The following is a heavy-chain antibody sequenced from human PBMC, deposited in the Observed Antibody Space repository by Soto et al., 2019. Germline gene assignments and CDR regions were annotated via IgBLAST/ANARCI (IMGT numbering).Heavy chain of an antibody. Sequence: QVQLQESGPGLVKPSQTLSLTCTVSGGSISSGDYYWSWIRQPPGKGLEWIGYIYYSGSTYYNPSLKTRVTISVETSKNPFSLKLSSVTAADTAVYYCARAQGSGFLVSWGQGTLVTVSS. CDR3: ARAQGSGFLVS. CDR2: IYYSGST. D-gene: IGHD3-10*01. V-gene: IGHV4-30-4*01. J-gene: IGHJ4*02. CDR1: GGSISSGDYY.